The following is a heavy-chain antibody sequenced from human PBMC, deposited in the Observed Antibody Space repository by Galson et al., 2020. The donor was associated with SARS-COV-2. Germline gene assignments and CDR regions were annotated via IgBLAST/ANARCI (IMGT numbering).Heavy chain of an antibody. CDR2: LFHSGAT. CDR3: TREKSYFADLR. V-gene: IGHV4-38-2*02. J-gene: IGHJ3*01. CDR1: GYSIGTDYC. D-gene: IGHD3-10*01. Sequence: SETLSLTCTVSGYSIGTDYCLGWIRQPPGKGLEWIGCLFHSGATFYNPSFKSRVTISVDTSKNQFSLKLNSVTAADTAVYYCTREKSYFADLRWGQGTVVTVSS.